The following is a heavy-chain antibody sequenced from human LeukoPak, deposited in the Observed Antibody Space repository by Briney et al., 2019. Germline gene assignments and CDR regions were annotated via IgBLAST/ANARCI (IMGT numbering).Heavy chain of an antibody. CDR2: ISGSGGRT. D-gene: IGHD6-13*01. CDR1: GFTFSNYD. V-gene: IGHV3-23*01. Sequence: PGGSLRLSCAASGFTFSNYDMNWVRQAPGKGLEWVSAISGSGGRTYYADSVKGRFTISRDNSKNTLYLQMNNLRVEDTAVYYCATSTVVAAAPGTGSWGQGTLVTVSS. CDR3: ATSTVVAAAPGTGS. J-gene: IGHJ5*02.